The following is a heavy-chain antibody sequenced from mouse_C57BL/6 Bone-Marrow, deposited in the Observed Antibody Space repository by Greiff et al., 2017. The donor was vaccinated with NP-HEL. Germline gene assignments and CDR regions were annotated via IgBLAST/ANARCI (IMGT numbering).Heavy chain of an antibody. CDR1: GYTFTSYW. Sequence: QVQLQQSGAELVKPGASVKMSCKASGYTFTSYWITWVKQRPGQGLEWIGDIYPGSGSTNYNEKFKSKATLTVDTSSSTAYMQLSSLTSEDSAVYYCARGRARVFCDYWGQGTTLTVSS. V-gene: IGHV1-55*01. CDR3: ARGRARVFCDY. CDR2: IYPGSGST. J-gene: IGHJ2*01.